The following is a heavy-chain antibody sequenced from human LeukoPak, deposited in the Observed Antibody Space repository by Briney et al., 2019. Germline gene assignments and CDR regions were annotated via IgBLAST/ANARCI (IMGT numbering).Heavy chain of an antibody. J-gene: IGHJ4*02. V-gene: IGHV1-2*02. Sequence: ASVTVSYKASGYTFTVYYMHWVRQAPGQGLEWMGWINPNSGGTNYAQKFQGRVTMTRDTSISTAYMELSRLRSDHTAVYYCAREGITGTLANDYWGQGTLVTVSS. D-gene: IGHD1-7*01. CDR3: AREGITGTLANDY. CDR2: INPNSGGT. CDR1: GYTFTVYY.